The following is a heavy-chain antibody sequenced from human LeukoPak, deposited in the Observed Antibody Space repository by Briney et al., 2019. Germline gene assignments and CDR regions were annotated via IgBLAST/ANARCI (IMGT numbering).Heavy chain of an antibody. CDR3: AREISPFGIVVVPAWFDP. CDR1: GGSISSGGYY. J-gene: IGHJ5*02. D-gene: IGHD2-2*01. CDR2: IYHSGST. V-gene: IGHV4-30-2*01. Sequence: SQTLSLTCTVSGGSISSGGYYWSWIRQPPGKGLEWIGYIYHSGSTYYNPSLKSRVTISVDRSKNQFSLKLSSVTAADTAVYYCAREISPFGIVVVPAWFDPWGQGTLVTVSS.